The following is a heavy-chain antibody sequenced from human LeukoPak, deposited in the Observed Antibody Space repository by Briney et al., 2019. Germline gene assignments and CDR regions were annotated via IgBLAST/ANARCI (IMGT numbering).Heavy chain of an antibody. J-gene: IGHJ5*02. Sequence: GASLKFSCKGSGSRFTSYWIGGARQMPGKGLEWMGIIYPGDSDTSYSPSFQGQVTISADKSISTAYLQWSSLKASDTAMYYCAREGGIAAAGSRWFDPWGQGTLVTVSS. CDR3: AREGGIAAAGSRWFDP. CDR2: IYPGDSDT. V-gene: IGHV5-51*01. CDR1: GSRFTSYW. D-gene: IGHD6-13*01.